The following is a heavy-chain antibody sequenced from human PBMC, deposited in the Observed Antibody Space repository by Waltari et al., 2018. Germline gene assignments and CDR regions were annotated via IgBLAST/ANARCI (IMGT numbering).Heavy chain of an antibody. CDR2: IYSGGST. CDR3: AKSVKSLQYDYGDYGVVGYMDV. V-gene: IGHV3-23*03. Sequence: EVQLLESGGGLVQPGGSLRLSCAASGFTFSSYAMSWVGQAQGKGLEWVSVIYSGGSTYYADSVKGRFTISRDNSKNTLYLQMNSLRAEDTAVYYCAKSVKSLQYDYGDYGVVGYMDVWGKGTTVTVSS. D-gene: IGHD4-17*01. CDR1: GFTFSSYA. J-gene: IGHJ6*03.